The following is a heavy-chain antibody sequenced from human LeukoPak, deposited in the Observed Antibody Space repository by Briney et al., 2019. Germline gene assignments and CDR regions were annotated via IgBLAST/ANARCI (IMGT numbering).Heavy chain of an antibody. CDR2: INHSGST. V-gene: IGHV4-34*01. Sequence: SETLSLTCAVYGGSFSGYYWSWIRQPPGKGLEWIGEINHSGSTNYNPSLKSRVTISVDTSKNQFSLKLSSVTAADTAVYYCARGPSRGIELDPGYWGQGTLVTVSS. J-gene: IGHJ4*02. CDR1: GGSFSGYY. CDR3: ARGPSRGIELDPGY. D-gene: IGHD6-13*01.